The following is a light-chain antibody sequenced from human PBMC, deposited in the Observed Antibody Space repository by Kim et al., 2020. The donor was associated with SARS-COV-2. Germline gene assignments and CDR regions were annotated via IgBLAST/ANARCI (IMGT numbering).Light chain of an antibody. CDR2: KAS. J-gene: IGKJ2*01. Sequence: DIQMTQSPSILSASVGDRVTITCRASQSINRWLAWYQQKPGQAPKILISKASDLEGGVPSRFSGRGSGTEFTLTINTLQPDDLATYSCQQYDSHPYTFGQGTKVEIK. CDR1: QSINRW. CDR3: QQYDSHPYT. V-gene: IGKV1-5*03.